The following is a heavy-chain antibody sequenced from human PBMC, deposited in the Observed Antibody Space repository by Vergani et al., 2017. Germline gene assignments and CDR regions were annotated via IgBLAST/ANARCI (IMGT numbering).Heavy chain of an antibody. J-gene: IGHJ6*02. CDR2: ISYDGSNK. V-gene: IGHV3-30*18. CDR3: AKDMTRDYGDYYYYYGMDV. D-gene: IGHD4-17*01. Sequence: QVQLVESGGGVVQPGRSLRLSCAASGFTFSSYGMHWVRQAPGKGLEWVAVISYDGSNKYYADSVKGRFTISRDNSKNTLYLQMNSLRAEDTAVYYCAKDMTRDYGDYYYYYGMDVWGQGTTVTVSS. CDR1: GFTFSSYG.